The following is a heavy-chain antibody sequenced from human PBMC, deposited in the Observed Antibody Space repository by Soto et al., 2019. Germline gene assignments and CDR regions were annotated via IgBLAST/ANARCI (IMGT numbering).Heavy chain of an antibody. CDR3: ARSYGSAIDY. CDR1: GGTISSWY. D-gene: IGHD1-26*01. J-gene: IGHJ4*02. V-gene: IGHV4-59*08. CDR2: IYYSGST. Sequence: QVQLQESGPGLVKPSETLSLTCTVSGGTISSWYWSWIRQPPGKGLEWIGYIYYSGSTNCNPSLKSRVTISVDTSKNQFSLKLSSVTAADTAVYYCARSYGSAIDYWGQGTLGTVSS.